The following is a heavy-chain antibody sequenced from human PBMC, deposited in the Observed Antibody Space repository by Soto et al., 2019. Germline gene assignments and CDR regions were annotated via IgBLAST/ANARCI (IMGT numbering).Heavy chain of an antibody. CDR1: DDSIKSDKYY. J-gene: IGHJ4*02. CDR2: ISYRGNA. CDR3: ARLEGLATSAYYFDF. Sequence: QLQLQESGPGLVKPSETLSLTCSVSDDSIKSDKYYWGWIRQPPGKGLEWIGSISYRGNAYYNPSLMTRVTISLDKSRSLFSVKVNSVTAAYSAVYFCARLEGLATSAYYFDFWGPGALVTVSS. D-gene: IGHD3-9*01. V-gene: IGHV4-39*01.